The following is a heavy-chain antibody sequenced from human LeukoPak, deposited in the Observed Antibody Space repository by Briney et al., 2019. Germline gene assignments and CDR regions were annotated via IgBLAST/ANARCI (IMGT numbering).Heavy chain of an antibody. J-gene: IGHJ3*02. CDR2: IDPSDSYI. V-gene: IGHV5-10-1*01. Sequence: GESLKISWKGSGYSLTSYWISWVRQMPAKGLEWMGRIDPSDSYINYSPSFQGHVTISADKSISTAYLQWSSLKASDTAMYYCARHVYYFDSSGYRGFDIWAQGTMVTVSS. D-gene: IGHD3-22*01. CDR1: GYSLTSYW. CDR3: ARHVYYFDSSGYRGFDI.